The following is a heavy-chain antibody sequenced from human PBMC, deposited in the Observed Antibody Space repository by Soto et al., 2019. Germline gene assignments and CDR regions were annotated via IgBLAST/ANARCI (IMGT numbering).Heavy chain of an antibody. V-gene: IGHV4-59*01. CDR2: VYYSGST. CDR3: ARAVRHNCYYDYRVEV. D-gene: IGHD6-6*01. CDR1: SASISSYY. J-gene: IGHJ6*02. Sequence: SVTLSLNCAVTSASISSYYWSWISQPPGKGLEWISHVYYSGSTSYNPSLKSRVTISVDTSRNQFSLRLSSVTAADTAVYYCARAVRHNCYYDYRVEVWFQGRRFTVSS.